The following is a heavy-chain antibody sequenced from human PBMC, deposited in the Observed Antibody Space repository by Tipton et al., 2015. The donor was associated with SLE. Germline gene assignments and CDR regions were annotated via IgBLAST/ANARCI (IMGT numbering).Heavy chain of an antibody. CDR3: ARDRWELLMGAFDI. Sequence: SLRLSCAASGFTFNSYAMHWVRQAPGKGLEWVAIISYDGSNVYYADSLKGRFTISRDNSKNTLYLQMNSLRAEDTAVYYCARDRWELLMGAFDIWGQGTMVTVSS. J-gene: IGHJ3*02. V-gene: IGHV3-30*14. CDR1: GFTFNSYA. D-gene: IGHD1-26*01. CDR2: ISYDGSNV.